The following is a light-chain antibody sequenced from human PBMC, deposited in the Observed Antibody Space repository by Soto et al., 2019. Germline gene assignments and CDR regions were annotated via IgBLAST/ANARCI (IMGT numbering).Light chain of an antibody. V-gene: IGKV3D-20*02. CDR1: QSVSSSH. CDR2: DTS. CDR3: QQRSSWPIT. J-gene: IGKJ5*01. Sequence: EVELTQSPCTLSLYPGERATLSCRASQSVSSSHLAWYQQKRGQAPRLLIYDTSTRATGIPDRFSGSGSGTDFTLTISRLEPEDFAVYYCQQRSSWPITFGQGTRLEIK.